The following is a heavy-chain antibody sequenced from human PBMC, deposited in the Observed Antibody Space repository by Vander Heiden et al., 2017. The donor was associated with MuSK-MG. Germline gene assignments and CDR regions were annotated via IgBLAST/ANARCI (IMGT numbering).Heavy chain of an antibody. V-gene: IGHV1-69*06. CDR2: IIPIFGTA. J-gene: IGHJ5*02. Sequence: QVQLVQSGAEVKKPGSSVKVSCKASGGTFSSYAISWVRQAPGQGLEWMGGIIPIFGTANYAQKFQGRVTITADKSTSTAYMELSSLRSEDTAVYYCASWGMVQGFITPHRDNWFDPWGQGTLVTVSS. CDR1: GGTFSSYA. D-gene: IGHD3-10*01. CDR3: ASWGMVQGFITPHRDNWFDP.